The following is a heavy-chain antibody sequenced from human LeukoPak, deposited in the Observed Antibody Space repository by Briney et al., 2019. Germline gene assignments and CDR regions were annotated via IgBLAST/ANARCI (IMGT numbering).Heavy chain of an antibody. Sequence: SETLSLTCTVSGGSISSSSYYWGWIRQPPGKGLEWIGSIYYSGSTYYNPSLKSRVTISVDTSKNQFSLKLSSVTAADTAVYYCARHGSLEWLAPPYYFDYWGQGTLVTVSS. D-gene: IGHD6-19*01. J-gene: IGHJ4*02. CDR2: IYYSGST. CDR3: ARHGSLEWLAPPYYFDY. CDR1: GGSISSSSYY. V-gene: IGHV4-39*01.